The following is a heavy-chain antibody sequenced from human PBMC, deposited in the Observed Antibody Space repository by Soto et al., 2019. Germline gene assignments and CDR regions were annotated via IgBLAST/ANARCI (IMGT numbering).Heavy chain of an antibody. Sequence: ASVKVSCKASGYTFTSYYMHWVRQAPGQGLEWMGIINPSGGSTSYAQKFQGRVTMTRDTSTSTVYMELSSLRSEDTAVYYCARPVREYYDFWSGYFKEDYYYYYGMDVWGQGTTVTVSS. V-gene: IGHV1-46*01. CDR1: GYTFTSYY. CDR2: INPSGGST. CDR3: ARPVREYYDFWSGYFKEDYYYYYGMDV. J-gene: IGHJ6*02. D-gene: IGHD3-3*01.